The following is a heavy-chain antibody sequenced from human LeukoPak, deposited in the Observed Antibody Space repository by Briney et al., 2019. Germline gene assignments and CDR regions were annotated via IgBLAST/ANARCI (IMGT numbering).Heavy chain of an antibody. Sequence: SETLSLTCAVSGGSISSGGYSWSWIRQPPGKGLEWIGYIYHSGSPYYNPSLKSRVTISVDRSKNQFSLKLSSVTAADTAVYYCARGAVPAARDNWFDPWGQGTLVTVSS. CDR2: IYHSGSP. D-gene: IGHD2-2*01. CDR3: ARGAVPAARDNWFDP. J-gene: IGHJ5*02. CDR1: GGSISSGGYS. V-gene: IGHV4-30-2*01.